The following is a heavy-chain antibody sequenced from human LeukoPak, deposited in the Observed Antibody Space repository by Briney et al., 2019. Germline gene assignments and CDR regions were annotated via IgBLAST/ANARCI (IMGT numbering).Heavy chain of an antibody. CDR3: AKDFEVVSGVYYYDSSGYYFDY. J-gene: IGHJ4*02. CDR2: ISGSGGST. CDR1: GFTFSSYA. Sequence: GGSLRLSCAASGFTFSSYAMSWVRQAPGKGLEWVSAISGSGGSTYYADSVKGRFTISRDNSKNTLYLQMNSLRAEDTAVYYCAKDFEVVSGVYYYDSSGYYFDYWGQGTLVTVFS. D-gene: IGHD3-22*01. V-gene: IGHV3-23*01.